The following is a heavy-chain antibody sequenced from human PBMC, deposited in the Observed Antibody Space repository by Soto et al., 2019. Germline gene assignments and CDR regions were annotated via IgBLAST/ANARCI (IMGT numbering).Heavy chain of an antibody. Sequence: SSVKVSCKASGGTFSSYAISWVRQAPGQGLEWMGGIIPIFGTANYAQNLQGRVTITADKSTSTAYMELSSLTSEDTAIYYCARMDSFGSLDWFDPWGQGTLVTVSS. CDR1: GGTFSSYA. D-gene: IGHD5-18*01. J-gene: IGHJ5*02. V-gene: IGHV1-69*06. CDR2: IIPIFGTA. CDR3: ARMDSFGSLDWFDP.